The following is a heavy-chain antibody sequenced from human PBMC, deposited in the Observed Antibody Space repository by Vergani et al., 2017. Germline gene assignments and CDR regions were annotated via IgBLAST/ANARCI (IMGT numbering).Heavy chain of an antibody. D-gene: IGHD2-2*01. Sequence: QVQLQESGPGLVKPSGTLSLTCAVSGGSISSSNWWSWVRQPPGKGLEWSGEIYHSGSTNYNPSLKSRVTISVDKSKNQFSLKLSSVTAADTAVYYCATLGYCSSTSCSVRSVCYWGQGTLVTVSS. CDR3: ATLGYCSSTSCSVRSVCY. CDR2: IYHSGST. J-gene: IGHJ4*02. CDR1: GGSISSSNW. V-gene: IGHV4-4*02.